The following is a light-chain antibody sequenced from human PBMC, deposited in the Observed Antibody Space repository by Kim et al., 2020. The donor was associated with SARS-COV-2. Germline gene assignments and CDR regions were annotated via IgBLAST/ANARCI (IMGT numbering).Light chain of an antibody. V-gene: IGLV1-44*01. CDR1: SSNIGSNT. Sequence: ELTQPPSASGTPGQRVTISCSGSSSNIGSNTVNWYQQLPGTAPKLLIYSNNQRPSGVPDRFSGSKSGTSASLAISGLQSEDEADYYCAAWDDSLKVVFGGGTQLTLL. J-gene: IGLJ2*01. CDR2: SNN. CDR3: AAWDDSLKVV.